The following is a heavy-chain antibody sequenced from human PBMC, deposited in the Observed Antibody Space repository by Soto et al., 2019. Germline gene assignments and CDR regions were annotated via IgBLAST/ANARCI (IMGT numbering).Heavy chain of an antibody. CDR2: LSGGGSNT. V-gene: IGHV3-23*01. J-gene: IGHJ4*02. CDR3: ARWDGYGDV. D-gene: IGHD4-17*01. Sequence: EVQLLESGGGLVQPGGSLRLSCAASGFSFSTYSMAWVRQTPGKGLAWVSGLSGGGSNTFYADSVQGRFTFSVDNSKNTVYLQMNSPRVEDTTVYYCARWDGYGDVWGQGTLVTVSS. CDR1: GFSFSTYS.